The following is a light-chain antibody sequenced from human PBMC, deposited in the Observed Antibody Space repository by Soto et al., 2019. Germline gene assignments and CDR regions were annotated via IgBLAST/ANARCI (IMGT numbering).Light chain of an antibody. Sequence: DIQMTQSPSSLSASVGDRVTITCRASQSISSYLNWYQQKPRKAPKLLIYAASSLQSGVPSRFSGSGSGTDFTLTISSLQPEDFATYYCQQSYSTPLTLGGGTKVEIK. V-gene: IGKV1-39*01. CDR3: QQSYSTPLT. CDR1: QSISSY. CDR2: AAS. J-gene: IGKJ4*01.